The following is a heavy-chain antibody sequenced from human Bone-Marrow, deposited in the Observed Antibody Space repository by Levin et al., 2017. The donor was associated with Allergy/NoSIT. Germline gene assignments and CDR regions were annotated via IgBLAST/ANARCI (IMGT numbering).Heavy chain of an antibody. J-gene: IGHJ4*02. Sequence: GGSLRLSCAASGFTFSRFAISWVRQAPGRGLEWVASVNNGGNAYYGDSVKGRLTVSRDNFRNTLFLHMSSLRDEDTALYYCAKDHRSSGWPAFDSWGQGTVVTVSS. CDR3: AKDHRSSGWPAFDS. CDR1: GFTFSRFA. V-gene: IGHV3-23*01. CDR2: VNNGGNA. D-gene: IGHD6-19*01.